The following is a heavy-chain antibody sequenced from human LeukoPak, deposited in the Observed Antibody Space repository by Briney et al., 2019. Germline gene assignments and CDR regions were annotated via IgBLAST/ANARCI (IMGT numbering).Heavy chain of an antibody. V-gene: IGHV5-51*01. CDR1: GYYFTTYW. CDR2: IHPGDSGT. J-gene: IGHJ4*02. D-gene: IGHD5-18*01. Sequence: GESLKISCKGSGYYFTTYWIAWVRQMPGKGLEWMGIIHPGDSGTKYSPSFQDQVTMSFDESTTTAYLQWSSLRASDSAIYYCARGGTYRYGSSDYWGQGTLVTVSS. CDR3: ARGGTYRYGSSDY.